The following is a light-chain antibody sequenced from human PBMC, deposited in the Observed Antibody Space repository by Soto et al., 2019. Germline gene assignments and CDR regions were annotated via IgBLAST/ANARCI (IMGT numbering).Light chain of an antibody. CDR1: SSDVGSYNL. Sequence: QSVLTQPASVSGSPGQSITISCTGASSDVGSYNLVSWYQQHPGKAPKLMIYEGSKRPSGVSNRFSGSKSGNTASPTISGLQAEDEADYYCCSYAGSSTFVFGTGPKVTVL. CDR3: CSYAGSSTFV. J-gene: IGLJ1*01. V-gene: IGLV2-23*01. CDR2: EGS.